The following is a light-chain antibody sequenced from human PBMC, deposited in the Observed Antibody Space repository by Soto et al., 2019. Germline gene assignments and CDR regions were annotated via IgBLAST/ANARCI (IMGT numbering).Light chain of an antibody. Sequence: QSVLTQPASVSGSPGQSITISCTGTSSDVGGYNYVSWYQQHPGKAPKLMIYEVSNRPSGVSNRFSGSKSGNTASLTISGLQAEDEAEYYCSSYGGSNNLLFGGGTKLTVL. CDR2: EVS. V-gene: IGLV2-14*01. CDR3: SSYGGSNNLL. CDR1: SSDVGGYNY. J-gene: IGLJ2*01.